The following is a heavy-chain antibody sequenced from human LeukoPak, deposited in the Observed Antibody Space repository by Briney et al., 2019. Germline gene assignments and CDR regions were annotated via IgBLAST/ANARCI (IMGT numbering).Heavy chain of an antibody. Sequence: ASVKVSCKASGYTFTSYDINWVRQATGQGLEWMGWMNPNSGNTGYAQKFQGRVTMTRNTSISTAYMELSSLRSEDTAVYYCATVSSWYWTYYGRDVGAQGPRVPVPS. D-gene: IGHD6-13*01. V-gene: IGHV1-8*02. J-gene: IGHJ6*02. CDR3: ATVSSWYWTYYGRDV. CDR1: GYTFTSYD. CDR2: MNPNSGNT.